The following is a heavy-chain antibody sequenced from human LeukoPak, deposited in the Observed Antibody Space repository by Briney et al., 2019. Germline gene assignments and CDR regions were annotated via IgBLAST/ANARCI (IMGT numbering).Heavy chain of an antibody. CDR3: ASANDYDFWSGYYWD. CDR1: GGSFNGYY. D-gene: IGHD3-3*01. CDR2: INHSGST. J-gene: IGHJ4*02. V-gene: IGHV4-34*01. Sequence: SETLSLTCAVYGGSFNGYYWSWIRQPPGKGLEWIGEINHSGSTNYNPSLKSRVTISVDTSKNQFSLKLSSVTAADTAVYYCASANDYDFWSGYYWDWGQGTLVTASS.